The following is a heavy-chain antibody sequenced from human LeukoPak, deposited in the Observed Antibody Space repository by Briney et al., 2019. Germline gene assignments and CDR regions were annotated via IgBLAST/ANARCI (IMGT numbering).Heavy chain of an antibody. J-gene: IGHJ4*02. CDR2: IKYDGSEI. V-gene: IGHV3-7*05. Sequence: GGSLRLSCAASGFTLTNYWMGWARQAPGRGLEWVANIKYDGSEIYYVDSVKGRFTISRDNAANSLYLLMNSPRAEDTAIYYCTRDETWGQGTLVTVSS. CDR3: TRDET. CDR1: GFTLTNYW.